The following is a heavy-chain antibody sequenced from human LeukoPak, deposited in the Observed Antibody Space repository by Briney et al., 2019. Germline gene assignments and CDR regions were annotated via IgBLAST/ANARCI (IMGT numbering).Heavy chain of an antibody. CDR1: GYTFTSYY. CDR3: ARAGSGSYYNMYYYYYGMDV. Sequence: GASVKVSCKASGYTFTSYYMHWVRQAPGQGLEWMGWMNPNSGNTGYAQKFQGRVTMTRNTSISTAYMELSSLRSEDTAVYYCARAGSGSYYNMYYYYYGMDVWGQGTTVTVSS. V-gene: IGHV1-8*02. D-gene: IGHD3-10*01. CDR2: MNPNSGNT. J-gene: IGHJ6*02.